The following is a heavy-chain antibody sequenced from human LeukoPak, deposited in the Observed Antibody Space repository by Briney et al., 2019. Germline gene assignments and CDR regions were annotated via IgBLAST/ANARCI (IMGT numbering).Heavy chain of an antibody. CDR3: ARSGYQLLSYYYYYMDV. Sequence: PGGSLRLSCAASGFTFSSYAMHWVRQAPGKGLEYVSAISSNGGSTYYANSVKGRFTISRDNSKNTLYLQMGSLRAEDMAVYYCARSGYQLLSYYYYYMDVWGKGTTVTVFS. D-gene: IGHD2-2*01. CDR2: ISSNGGST. CDR1: GFTFSSYA. J-gene: IGHJ6*03. V-gene: IGHV3-64*01.